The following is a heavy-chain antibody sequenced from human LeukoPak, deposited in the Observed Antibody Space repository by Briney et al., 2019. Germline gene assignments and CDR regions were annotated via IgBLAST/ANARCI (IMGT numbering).Heavy chain of an antibody. D-gene: IGHD1-26*01. CDR1: GYSISSGYY. V-gene: IGHV4-38-2*02. CDR2: IYHSGST. J-gene: IGHJ5*02. Sequence: SETLSLTCIVSGYSISSGYYWGWIRQPPGKGLEWIGSIYHSGSTNYNPSLKGRVTISVDTSKNQFSLKLSSVTAADTAIYYCARGQGATVPQVGKNWFDPWGQGTRVTVSS. CDR3: ARGQGATVPQVGKNWFDP.